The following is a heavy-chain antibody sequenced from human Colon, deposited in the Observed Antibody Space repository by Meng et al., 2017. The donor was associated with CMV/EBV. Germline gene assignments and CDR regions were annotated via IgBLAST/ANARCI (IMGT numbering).Heavy chain of an antibody. Sequence: GESLKISCGAPQFNFTTYSMNWVRQAPGKGLEWISYISASSATKKYADSVKGRFTISRDNAKNSLDLQMNSLRAEDTAVYYCAKDLGFGDFFYLDVWGQGTTVTVSS. CDR1: QFNFTTYS. V-gene: IGHV3-48*04. J-gene: IGHJ6*02. CDR2: ISASSATK. D-gene: IGHD3-10*01. CDR3: AKDLGFGDFFYLDV.